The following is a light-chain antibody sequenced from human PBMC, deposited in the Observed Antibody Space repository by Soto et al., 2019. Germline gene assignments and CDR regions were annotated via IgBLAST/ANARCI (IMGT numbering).Light chain of an antibody. J-gene: IGKJ1*01. CDR2: QAS. CDR1: QTISSW. V-gene: IGKV1-5*03. CDR3: QHFGSYSEA. Sequence: DIQMTQSPSTLSGSVGDRVTITCRASQTISSWLAWYQQKPEKAPKLLIYQASTLKSGVPSRFSGSGSGTEFTLTISSLEPDDFATYYCQHFGSYSEAFGHGTNFELK.